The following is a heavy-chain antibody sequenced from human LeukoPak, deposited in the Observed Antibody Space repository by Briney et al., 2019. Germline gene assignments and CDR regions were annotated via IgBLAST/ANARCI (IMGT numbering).Heavy chain of an antibody. CDR2: TYYNSKWYN. J-gene: IGHJ4*02. V-gene: IGHV6-1*01. Sequence: SQTLSLTCAISGDSVSSNSATWNWIRQSPSRGLEWLGRTYYNSKWYNDYAVSVKSRITINADTSKNQFSLHLTSVTHEDTAVYHCARHGSGILDYWGQGTLVTVSS. CDR1: GDSVSSNSAT. CDR3: ARHGSGILDY. D-gene: IGHD6-19*01.